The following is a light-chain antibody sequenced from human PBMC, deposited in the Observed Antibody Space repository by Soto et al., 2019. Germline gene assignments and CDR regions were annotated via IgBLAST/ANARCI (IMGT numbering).Light chain of an antibody. CDR3: QLSYSTPPT. Sequence: DIQMTQSPSSLSASVGDRVTITCRASQSISSYLNWYQQKPGKAPKLLIYAASSFQSGVPSRFSGSGSETDFTLTISSLQPEAFATYYCQLSYSTPPTFGQGTKVEIK. V-gene: IGKV1-39*01. CDR1: QSISSY. J-gene: IGKJ1*01. CDR2: AAS.